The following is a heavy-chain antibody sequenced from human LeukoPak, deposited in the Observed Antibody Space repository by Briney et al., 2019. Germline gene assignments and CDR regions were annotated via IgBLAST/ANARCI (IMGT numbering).Heavy chain of an antibody. J-gene: IGHJ4*02. CDR2: ISYDGSNT. CDR3: SVNMGSGYRFDY. V-gene: IGHV3-30*03. D-gene: IGHD3-22*01. CDR1: GFTVSSNY. Sequence: GGSLRLSCAASGFTVSSNYMSWVRQAPGKGLEWVAAISYDGSNTYYADSLKGRFTISRDISKNTLYLQMNSLRAEDTAVYYCSVNMGSGYRFDYWGQGTLVTVSS.